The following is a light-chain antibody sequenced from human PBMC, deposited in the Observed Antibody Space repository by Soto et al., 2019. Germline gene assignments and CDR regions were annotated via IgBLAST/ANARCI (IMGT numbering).Light chain of an antibody. V-gene: IGKV3-11*01. CDR2: DAT. J-gene: IGKJ4*01. CDR3: QQRSNWPPLT. CDR1: QSVNIY. Sequence: EIVLTQSPATLSLSPGERATLSCRASQSVNIYLAWYQQKSGQPPRLLIYDATNRATGIPARFSGGGSGTDFTLTISSLEPEDFAVYYCQQRSNWPPLTFGGGTKVEIK.